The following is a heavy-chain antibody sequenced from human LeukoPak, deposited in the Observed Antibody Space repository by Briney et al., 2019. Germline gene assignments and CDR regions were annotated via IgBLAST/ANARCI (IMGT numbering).Heavy chain of an antibody. D-gene: IGHD3-9*01. CDR2: IYPGDSDT. CDR3: ARRIQSDFDWSHEWFDP. V-gene: IGHV5-51*01. CDR1: GYSFTSYW. Sequence: GESPKISCKGSGYSFTSYWIGWVRQMPGKGLEWMGIIYPGDSDTRYSPSFQGQVTISADKSISTAYLQWSSLKASDTAMYYCARRIQSDFDWSHEWFDPWGQGTLVTVSS. J-gene: IGHJ5*02.